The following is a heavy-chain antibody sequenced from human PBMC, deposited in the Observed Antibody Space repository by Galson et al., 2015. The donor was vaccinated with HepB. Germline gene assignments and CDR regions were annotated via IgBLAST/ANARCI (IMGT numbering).Heavy chain of an antibody. J-gene: IGHJ4*02. D-gene: IGHD6-19*01. V-gene: IGHV3-43*01. CDR1: GFTFDDHT. CDR2: ISWDAVST. Sequence: SLRLSCAASGFTFDDHTMQWVRQVPGKGLEWVSLISWDAVSTYYADSVKGRFTISRDNNKNALYLQMNSLRTEDTAFYYGTKGAQSSGWYASDDWGQGTLVIVSS. CDR3: TKGAQSSGWYASDD.